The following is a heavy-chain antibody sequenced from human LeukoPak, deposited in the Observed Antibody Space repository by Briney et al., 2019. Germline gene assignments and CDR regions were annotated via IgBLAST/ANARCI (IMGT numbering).Heavy chain of an antibody. J-gene: IGHJ4*02. V-gene: IGHV3-30-3*01. CDR1: GFTFSSYA. CDR2: ISYDGSNK. Sequence: GGSLRLSFAASGFTFSSYAMHWVRQAPGKGLEWVAVISYDGSNKYYADSVKGRFTISRDNSKNTLYLQMNSLRAEDTAVYYCARDSLLWFGELLFQFDYWGQGTLVTVSS. D-gene: IGHD3-10*01. CDR3: ARDSLLWFGELLFQFDY.